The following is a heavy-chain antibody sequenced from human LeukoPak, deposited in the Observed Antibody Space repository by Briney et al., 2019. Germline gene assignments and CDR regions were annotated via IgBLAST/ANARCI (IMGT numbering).Heavy chain of an antibody. Sequence: ASVKVSCKASGYTFTSYYMHWVRQAPGQGLEWMGIINPSGGSTSYAQKFQGRVTMTRDMSTSTVYMELSSLRSEDTAVYCCARDLEGPYSSSPHDYWGQGTLVTVSS. V-gene: IGHV1-46*01. CDR1: GYTFTSYY. CDR2: INPSGGST. D-gene: IGHD6-6*01. J-gene: IGHJ4*02. CDR3: ARDLEGPYSSSPHDY.